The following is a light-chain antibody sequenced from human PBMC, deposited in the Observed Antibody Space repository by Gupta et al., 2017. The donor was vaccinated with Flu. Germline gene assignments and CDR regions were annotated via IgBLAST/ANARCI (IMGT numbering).Light chain of an antibody. CDR1: QDITNY. Sequence: DIQMTQSPSSLSASVGDRVTITCQASQDITNYLNWYQQKPGKAPKLLIYDVSNWETGVPSRFSGSGYGKEFTFTISSRQPEDVATYFCQQYYNLPLFTFGGGTKVEIK. V-gene: IGKV1-33*01. J-gene: IGKJ4*01. CDR2: DVS. CDR3: QQYYNLPLFT.